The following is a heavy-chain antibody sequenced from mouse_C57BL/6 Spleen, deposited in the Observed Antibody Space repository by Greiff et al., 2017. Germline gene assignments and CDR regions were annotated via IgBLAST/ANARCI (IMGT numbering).Heavy chain of an antibody. CDR2: INYDGSST. D-gene: IGHD2-5*01. CDR1: GFTFSDYY. CDR3: ARVRDGYYSKGAMDY. J-gene: IGHJ4*01. V-gene: IGHV5-16*01. Sequence: EVQRVESEGGLVQPGSSMKLSCTASGFTFSDYYMAWVRQVPEKGLEWVANINYDGSSTYYLDSLKSRFIISRDNAKNILYLQMSSLKYEDTATYYCARVRDGYYSKGAMDYWGQGTSVTVSS.